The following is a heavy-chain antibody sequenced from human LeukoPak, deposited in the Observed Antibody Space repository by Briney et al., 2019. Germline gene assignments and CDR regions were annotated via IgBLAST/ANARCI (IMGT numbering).Heavy chain of an antibody. CDR1: GGSISSYY. CDR2: IYYSGST. Sequence: NPSETLSLTCTVSGGSISSYYWSWIRQPPGKGLEWIGYIYYSGSTNYNPSLKSRVTISVDTSKNQFSLKLSSVTAADTAVYYCARVGSVRAGGIGYWGQGTLVTVSS. D-gene: IGHD1-14*01. V-gene: IGHV4-59*01. CDR3: ARVGSVRAGGIGY. J-gene: IGHJ4*02.